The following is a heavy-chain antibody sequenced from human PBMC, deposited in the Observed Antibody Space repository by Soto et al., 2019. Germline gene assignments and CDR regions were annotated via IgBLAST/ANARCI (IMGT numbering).Heavy chain of an antibody. J-gene: IGHJ3*02. Sequence: SVKVSCKASGGTFSSYAISWVRQAPGQGLEWMGGIIPIFGTANYAQKFQGRVTITADESTSTAYMELSSLRSEDTAVYYCARDTNPRHDAFDIWGQGTMVTVSS. V-gene: IGHV1-69*13. CDR1: GGTFSSYA. CDR3: ARDTNPRHDAFDI. CDR2: IIPIFGTA. D-gene: IGHD2-2*01.